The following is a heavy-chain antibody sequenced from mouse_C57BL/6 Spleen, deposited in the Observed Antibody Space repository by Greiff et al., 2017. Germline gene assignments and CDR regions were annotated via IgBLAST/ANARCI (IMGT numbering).Heavy chain of an antibody. J-gene: IGHJ1*03. CDR1: GYAFSSSW. Sequence: QVQLKQSGPELVKPGASVKISCKASGYAFSSSWMNWVKQRPGKGLEWIGRIYPGDGDTNYNGKFKGKATLTADKSSSTAYMQLSSLTSEDSAVYCCARAGLRQGYFDGWGTGTTVTVSS. CDR3: ARAGLRQGYFDG. CDR2: IYPGDGDT. V-gene: IGHV1-82*01. D-gene: IGHD2-2*01.